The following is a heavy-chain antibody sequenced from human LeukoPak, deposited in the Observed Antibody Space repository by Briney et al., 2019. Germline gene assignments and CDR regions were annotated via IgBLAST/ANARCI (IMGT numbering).Heavy chain of an antibody. V-gene: IGHV4-4*02. CDR1: GGSVINTNW. Sequence: SGTLSLTCGVSGGSVINTNWWTWVRQPPGKGLEWIGYIYYSGSTNYNPSLKSRVTISLDTSKNQFSLKLSSVTAADTAVYYCARRIATAPRWYFDPWGRGTLITVSS. CDR3: ARRIATAPRWYFDP. CDR2: IYYSGST. J-gene: IGHJ2*01. D-gene: IGHD6-13*01.